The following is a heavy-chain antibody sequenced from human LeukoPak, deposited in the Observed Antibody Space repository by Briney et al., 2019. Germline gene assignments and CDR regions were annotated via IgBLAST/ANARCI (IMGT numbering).Heavy chain of an antibody. CDR3: ARGFYYYDSSGYYYGYFQH. J-gene: IGHJ1*01. CDR2: ISSSGSTI. CDR1: GFTFSSYE. Sequence: GGSLRLSCAASGFTFSSYEMNWVRQAPGKGLEWVSYISSSGSTIYYADSVEGRFTISRDNAKNSLYLQMNSLRAEDTAVYYCARGFYYYDSSGYYYGYFQHWGQGTLVTVSS. V-gene: IGHV3-48*03. D-gene: IGHD3-22*01.